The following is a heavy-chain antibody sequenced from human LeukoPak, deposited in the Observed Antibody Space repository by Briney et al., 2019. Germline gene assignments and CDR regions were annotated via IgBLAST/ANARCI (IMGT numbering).Heavy chain of an antibody. CDR1: GGTFSSYA. Sequence: SVKVSCKASGGTFSSYAISWVRQAPGQGLEWMGGIIPIFGTANYAQKFQGRVTITADKSTSTAYMELSSLRSEDTAVYYCARASIMITFGGVIVRDFDYWGQGTLVTVSS. J-gene: IGHJ4*02. CDR3: ARASIMITFGGVIVRDFDY. V-gene: IGHV1-69*06. D-gene: IGHD3-16*02. CDR2: IIPIFGTA.